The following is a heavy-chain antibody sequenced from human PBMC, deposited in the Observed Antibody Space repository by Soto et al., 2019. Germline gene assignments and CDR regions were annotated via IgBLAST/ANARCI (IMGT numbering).Heavy chain of an antibody. D-gene: IGHD4-17*01. V-gene: IGHV3-73*01. J-gene: IGHJ4*02. Sequence: EVQLVESGGGWVQPGGSLKLSCAVSGFTFSGSAMHWVRQASGKGLEWVGRIRSKANSYATAYAASVKGRFTISRDDSTNMAYLQMNSLKTEDTAVYYCTKGYGDYVRDYWGQGTLVTVSS. CDR3: TKGYGDYVRDY. CDR1: GFTFSGSA. CDR2: IRSKANSYAT.